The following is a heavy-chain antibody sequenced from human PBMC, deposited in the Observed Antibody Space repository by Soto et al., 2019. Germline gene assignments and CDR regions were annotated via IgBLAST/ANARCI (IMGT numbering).Heavy chain of an antibody. J-gene: IGHJ4*02. D-gene: IGHD1-1*01. CDR2: ISAHNGNT. Sequence: QVHLVQSGAEVKKPGASVKVSCKGSGYAFTTYGITWVRQAPGQGLEWMGWISAHNGNTNYAQKLQGSVTVTRAPSPPTAYMELSSLRSADTAVYYCARGRYGDYWGQGALVTVSS. CDR1: GYAFTTYG. CDR3: ARGRYGDY. V-gene: IGHV1-18*01.